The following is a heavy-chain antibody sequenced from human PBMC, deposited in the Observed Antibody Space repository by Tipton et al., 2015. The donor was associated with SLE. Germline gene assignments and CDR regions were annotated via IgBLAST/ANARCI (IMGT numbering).Heavy chain of an antibody. V-gene: IGHV4-61*02. CDR3: ARPELGLAYNWYFDL. J-gene: IGHJ2*01. D-gene: IGHD7-27*01. CDR2: VYSSGRT. Sequence: TLSLTCTVSGGSLTSGAYYWTWIRQPAGKGLEWIGRVYSSGRTNYNPSLKSRVTVSMDTSKNQFSLKLSSVTAADTAVYYCARPELGLAYNWYFDLWGRGTLVTVSS. CDR1: GGSLTSGAYY.